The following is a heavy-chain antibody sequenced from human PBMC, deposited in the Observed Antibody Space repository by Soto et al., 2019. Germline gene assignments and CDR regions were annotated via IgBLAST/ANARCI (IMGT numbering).Heavy chain of an antibody. J-gene: IGHJ4*02. V-gene: IGHV1-69*06. Sequence: SVKVSCKASGGTFSSYAISWLRQAPGQGLEWMGGIIPIFGTANYAQKFQGRVTITADKSTSTAYMELSSLRSEDTAVYYCARGQVPCGGDCYNQLDYWGQGTLVTVAS. CDR1: GGTFSSYA. D-gene: IGHD2-21*02. CDR2: IIPIFGTA. CDR3: ARGQVPCGGDCYNQLDY.